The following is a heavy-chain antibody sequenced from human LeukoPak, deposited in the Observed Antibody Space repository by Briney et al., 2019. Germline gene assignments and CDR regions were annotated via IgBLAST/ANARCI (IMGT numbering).Heavy chain of an antibody. D-gene: IGHD7-27*01. CDR1: GYTFTSYY. CDR3: ARVENWGSHWFDP. Sequence: VASVKVSCKASGYTFTSYYMHWVRQAPGQGLEWMGWISAYNGNTNYAQKLQGRVTMTTDTSTSTAYMELRSLRSDDTAVYYCARVENWGSHWFDPWGQGTLVTVSS. J-gene: IGHJ5*02. CDR2: ISAYNGNT. V-gene: IGHV1-18*04.